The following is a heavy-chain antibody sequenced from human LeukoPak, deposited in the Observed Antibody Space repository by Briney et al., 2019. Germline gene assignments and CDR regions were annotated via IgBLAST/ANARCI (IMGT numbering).Heavy chain of an antibody. CDR3: AKDPLGGGSSLINWFDP. CDR2: IGAYAART. V-gene: IGHV3-23*01. CDR1: GFDFSSYA. Sequence: GGSLRLSCVASGFDFSSYAMTWVRQAPGRGLEWVSTIGAYAARTYYADSVKGRFTTSRENSKSTLSLQMNSLRAEDTALYYCAKDPLGGGSSLINWFDPWGQGVWVTVSS. D-gene: IGHD1-26*01. J-gene: IGHJ5*02.